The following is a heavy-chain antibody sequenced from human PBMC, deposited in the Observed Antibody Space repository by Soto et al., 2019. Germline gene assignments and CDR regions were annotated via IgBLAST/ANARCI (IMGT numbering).Heavy chain of an antibody. V-gene: IGHV1-46*03. CDR2: INPSGGST. CDR1: GYTLTSYY. J-gene: IGHJ3*02. CDR3: ARVSLHDAFDI. Sequence: GASVKVSCKASGYTLTSYYMHWGRQAPGQGLEWMGIINPSGGSTSYAQKFQGRVTMTRDTSTSTVYMELSSLRSEDTAVYYCARVSLHDAFDIWGQGTMVTVSS.